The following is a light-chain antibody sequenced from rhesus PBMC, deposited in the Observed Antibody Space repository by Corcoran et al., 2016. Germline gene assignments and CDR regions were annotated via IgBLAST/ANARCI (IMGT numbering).Light chain of an antibody. J-gene: IGKJ1*01. Sequence: DIQMTQSPSSLSASVGDRVTVTCRASQGINNELSWYQQKPGKAPILLIYAASTLQTGVSSRFSGSGSGPDYTLTISSLQPEDVATYYCLQDYTTPWTFGQGTKVEI. CDR2: AAS. V-gene: IGKV1-94*01. CDR1: QGINNE. CDR3: LQDYTTPWT.